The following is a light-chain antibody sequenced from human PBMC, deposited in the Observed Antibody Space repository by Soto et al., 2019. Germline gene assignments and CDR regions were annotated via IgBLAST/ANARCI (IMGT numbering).Light chain of an antibody. CDR2: GAS. CDR1: QSVGSNY. CDR3: HQYTSSPFT. J-gene: IGKJ3*01. V-gene: IGKV3-20*01. Sequence: EIVLTQSPGTLSLSPGERATLYCRASQSVGSNYLAWYQQKPGQAPRVLIYGASSRATGIPDRFSGSKSWADFTLTISRLEPEDFAVYYCHQYTSSPFTFGPGTKLDIK.